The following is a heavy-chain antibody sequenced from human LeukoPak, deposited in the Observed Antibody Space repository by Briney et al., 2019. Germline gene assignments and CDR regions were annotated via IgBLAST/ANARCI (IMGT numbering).Heavy chain of an antibody. CDR1: GFTFSSYS. Sequence: GGSLRLSCAASGFTFSSYSMNWVRQAPGKGLEWISYISSSGSNIYYADSVKGRFTMSRDNAKGSLYLQMNSLRAEDTAIYYCARRRDYFDYWGQGTLVTVSS. J-gene: IGHJ4*02. CDR2: ISSSGSNI. V-gene: IGHV3-21*04. CDR3: ARRRDYFDY.